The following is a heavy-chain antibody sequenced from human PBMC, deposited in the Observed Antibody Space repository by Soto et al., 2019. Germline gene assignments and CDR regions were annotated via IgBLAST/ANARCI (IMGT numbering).Heavy chain of an antibody. V-gene: IGHV3-30-3*01. Sequence: QVQLVESGGGVVQTGRSLRLSCAASGFTFSSYAMHWVRQAPGKGLEWVAVISYDGSNKYYADSVKGRFTTSRDISKNTLYLQMNSLRAEDTAVYYCARAGGLLLDYWGQGTLVSVSS. J-gene: IGHJ4*02. D-gene: IGHD2-15*01. CDR3: ARAGGLLLDY. CDR2: ISYDGSNK. CDR1: GFTFSSYA.